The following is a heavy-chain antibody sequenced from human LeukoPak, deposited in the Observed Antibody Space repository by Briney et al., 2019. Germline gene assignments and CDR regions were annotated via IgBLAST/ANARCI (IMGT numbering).Heavy chain of an antibody. Sequence: SETLSLTCTVSGGSISSSPYYWGWIRQAPGKGLEWIGNIYYSGSTFYNPSLKSRVTISVDTSKNQFSLKLSSVTAADTAVYYCARVGVLNWFDPWGQGTPVTVSS. CDR1: GGSISSSPYY. J-gene: IGHJ5*02. CDR2: IYYSGST. CDR3: ARVGVLNWFDP. D-gene: IGHD1-26*01. V-gene: IGHV4-39*01.